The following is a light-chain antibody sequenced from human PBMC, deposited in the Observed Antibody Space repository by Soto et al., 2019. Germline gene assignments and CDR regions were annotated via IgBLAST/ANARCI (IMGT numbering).Light chain of an antibody. Sequence: QSALTQPPSASGSPGQSVTISCTGTSSDVGGYNYVPWYQQHPGKAPKLMIYEVTKRPSGVPDRFSGSKSGNTASLTVSGLQAEDEADYYCSSYAGTNNVFGTGTKATV. CDR1: SSDVGGYNY. CDR2: EVT. J-gene: IGLJ1*01. V-gene: IGLV2-8*01. CDR3: SSYAGTNNV.